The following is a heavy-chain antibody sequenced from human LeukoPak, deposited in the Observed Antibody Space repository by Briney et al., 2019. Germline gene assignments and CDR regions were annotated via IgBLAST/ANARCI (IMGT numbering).Heavy chain of an antibody. CDR3: ARHPLRGYSGYDY. V-gene: IGHV5-10-1*01. Sequence: GGALRVSCKGPGYTFTSYWISWVRQMPGKGLEWRGRIDPSDSYTNYSPSFQGHVTISADKSISTAYLQWSSLKASDTAMYYCARHPLRGYSGYDYWGEGTLVTVSS. CDR1: GYTFTSYW. D-gene: IGHD5-12*01. CDR2: IDPSDSYT. J-gene: IGHJ4*02.